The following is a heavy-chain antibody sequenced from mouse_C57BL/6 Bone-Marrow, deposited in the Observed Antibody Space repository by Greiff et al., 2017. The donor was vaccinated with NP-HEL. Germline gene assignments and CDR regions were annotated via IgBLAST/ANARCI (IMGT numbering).Heavy chain of an antibody. CDR1: GFTFSDYG. V-gene: IGHV5-17*01. J-gene: IGHJ3*01. D-gene: IGHD1-1*01. CDR2: ISSGSSTI. CDR3: ARAYYYYGSSPAWFAY. Sequence: EVKLEESGGGLVKPGGSLKLSCAASGFTFSDYGMHWVRQAPEKGLEWVAYISSGSSTIYYADTVKGRFPISRDNAKYTLFLQMTSLRSEDTAMYYCARAYYYYGSSPAWFAYWGQGTLVTVSA.